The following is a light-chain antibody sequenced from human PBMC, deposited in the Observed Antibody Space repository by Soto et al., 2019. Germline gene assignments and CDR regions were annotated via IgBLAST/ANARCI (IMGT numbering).Light chain of an antibody. Sequence: DIQMTQSPSTLFPSVGDRFTTTVGARRTLNTWLAWYQQKPGKAPKLLIYDASTLESGVPSRFSGSGSGTEFTLTISSLQPDDFATYYCQQYDGHFGQGTNVEF. V-gene: IGKV1-5*01. J-gene: IGKJ1*01. CDR1: RTLNTW. CDR3: QQYDGH. CDR2: DAS.